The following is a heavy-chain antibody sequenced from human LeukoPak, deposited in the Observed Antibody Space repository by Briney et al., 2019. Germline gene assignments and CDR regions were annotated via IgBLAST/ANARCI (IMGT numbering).Heavy chain of an antibody. D-gene: IGHD6-13*01. V-gene: IGHV3-21*01. CDR2: ISSSSSYI. J-gene: IGHJ4*02. Sequence: GSLRLSCAASGFTVDSNYLSWVRQAPGKGLEWVSSISSSSSYIYYADSVKGRFTISRDNAKNSLYLQMNSLRAEDTAVYYCARDIAAAGPLDYWGQGTLVAVSS. CDR3: ARDIAAAGPLDY. CDR1: GFTVDSNY.